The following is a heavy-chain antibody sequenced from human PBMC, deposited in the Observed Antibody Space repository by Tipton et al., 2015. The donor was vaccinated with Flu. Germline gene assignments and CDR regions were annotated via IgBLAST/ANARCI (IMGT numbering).Heavy chain of an antibody. Sequence: SLRLSCAASGFIFSTYGMHWVRQAPGKGLEWVAVIWYDGSNKYYADSVKGRFTISRDNSKNTVYLQMNSLRAEDTAIYYCARDHPPSIAVFGVITDYFGMDVWGQGTTVTVSS. J-gene: IGHJ6*02. CDR2: IWYDGSNK. CDR3: ARDHPPSIAVFGVITDYFGMDV. V-gene: IGHV3-33*01. D-gene: IGHD3-3*01. CDR1: GFIFSTYG.